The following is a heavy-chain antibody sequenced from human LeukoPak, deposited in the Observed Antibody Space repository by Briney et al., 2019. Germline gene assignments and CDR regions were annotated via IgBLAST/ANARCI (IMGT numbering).Heavy chain of an antibody. V-gene: IGHV3-30*04. CDR3: ASGGIYYGAAFDF. J-gene: IGHJ4*02. CDR2: ISYDGSIK. CDR1: GFTFSTYA. Sequence: GGSLRLSCAASGFTFSTYAMHWVRQAPGKGLQWVALISYDGSIKHYADSVKGRFTISRDNSKNTLYLQMNSLRAEDTALYYCASGGIYYGAAFDFWGQGTLVTVSS. D-gene: IGHD1-26*01.